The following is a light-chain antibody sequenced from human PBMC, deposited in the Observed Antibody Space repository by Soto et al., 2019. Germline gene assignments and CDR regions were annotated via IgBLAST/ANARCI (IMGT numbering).Light chain of an antibody. CDR3: QQYNNWPPRT. V-gene: IGKV3-15*01. CDR1: QSISNH. J-gene: IGKJ2*01. Sequence: EIVMTQSPVTLSVSPGERATLSCRASQSISNHLAWYQQKPGQPPRLLIYGASTRATGIPARFSGSGSVTEFTLTISSLQSEDFAVYYCQQYNNWPPRTFGQGTKLEIK. CDR2: GAS.